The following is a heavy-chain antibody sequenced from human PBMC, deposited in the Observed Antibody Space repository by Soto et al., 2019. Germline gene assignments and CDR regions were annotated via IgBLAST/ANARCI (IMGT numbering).Heavy chain of an antibody. CDR2: IKQDGSEK. CDR1: GCTFSIYW. V-gene: IGHV3-7*01. D-gene: IGHD3-10*01. Sequence: GGSLRLSCAASGCTFSIYWMSWFRQAPGKGLEWVANIKQDGSEKYYVDSVKGRFTISRDNAKNSLYLQMNSLRAEDTAVYYCARAHGEWFGELSHDAFDIWGQGTMVTVSS. CDR3: ARAHGEWFGELSHDAFDI. J-gene: IGHJ3*02.